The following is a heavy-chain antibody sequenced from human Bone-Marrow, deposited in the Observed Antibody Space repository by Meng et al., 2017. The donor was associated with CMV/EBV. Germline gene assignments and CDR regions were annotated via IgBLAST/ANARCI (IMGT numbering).Heavy chain of an antibody. D-gene: IGHD2-2*01. V-gene: IGHV1-46*01. CDR2: INPSGGST. CDR3: ARGGYQLLSIASSGFDP. Sequence: ASVKVSCKASGYTFTSYYMHWVRQAPGQGLEWMGIINPSGGSTSYAQKFQGRVTMTRDTSTSTVYMELSSLRSEDTAVYYCARGGYQLLSIASSGFDPWGQRTLVAASS. J-gene: IGHJ5*02. CDR1: GYTFTSYY.